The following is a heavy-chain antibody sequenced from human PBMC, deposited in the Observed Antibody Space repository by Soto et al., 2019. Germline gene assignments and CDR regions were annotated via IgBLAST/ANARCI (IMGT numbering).Heavy chain of an antibody. CDR1: GFTFSSYS. CDR3: AKDQVLRYFDWSYFDY. J-gene: IGHJ4*02. V-gene: IGHV3-30*18. Sequence: GGSLRLSCAASGFTFSSYSMNWVRQAPGKGLEWVAFITYNGSNKYYADSVKGRFTISRDNSKNTLYLQMNSLRAEDTAVYYCAKDQVLRYFDWSYFDYWGQGTLVTVSS. D-gene: IGHD3-9*01. CDR2: ITYNGSNK.